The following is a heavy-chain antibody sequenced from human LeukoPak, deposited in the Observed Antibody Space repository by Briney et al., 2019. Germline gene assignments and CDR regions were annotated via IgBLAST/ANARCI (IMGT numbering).Heavy chain of an antibody. V-gene: IGHV4-59*01. Sequence: SETLSLTCTVSGGSISSYYWNWIRQPPGKGLEWVGDIYYSGSTSYNPSLKSRVTISVDTSKNQFSLRLSSVTAADTAVYYCATIGYGTYYFDYWGQGTLVTVSS. CDR3: ATIGYGTYYFDY. J-gene: IGHJ4*02. CDR2: IYYSGST. CDR1: GGSISSYY. D-gene: IGHD5-18*01.